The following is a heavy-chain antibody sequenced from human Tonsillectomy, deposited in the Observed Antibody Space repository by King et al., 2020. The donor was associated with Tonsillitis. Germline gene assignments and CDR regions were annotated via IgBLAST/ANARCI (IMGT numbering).Heavy chain of an antibody. Sequence: VQLQESGPGLVKPSETLSLTCTVYGGSISSYYWAWIRQSPEKGLEWIGYIYYTGSTNYNSSLKSRVTISLDTSKNQFSLKLNSVTAADTAVYFCARGDFGAPWEDYSPLFWGQGTLVTVSS. J-gene: IGHJ4*02. CDR2: IYYTGST. CDR3: ARGDFGAPWEDYSPLF. D-gene: IGHD2-15*01. CDR1: GGSISSYY. V-gene: IGHV4-59*01.